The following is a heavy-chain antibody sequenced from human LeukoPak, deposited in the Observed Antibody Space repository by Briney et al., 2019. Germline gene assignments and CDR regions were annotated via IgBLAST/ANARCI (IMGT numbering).Heavy chain of an antibody. D-gene: IGHD6-13*01. J-gene: IGHJ4*02. CDR3: ARAYSSSWYNFDY. Sequence: ASVKVSCKASGYTFTGYYMHWVRQAPGQGLEWMGWINPNSGGTNYAQKFQGRVTMTRDTSISTAYMELSRLRSDDTAVYYCARAYSSSWYNFDYWGQGTLVTVFS. CDR2: INPNSGGT. V-gene: IGHV1-2*02. CDR1: GYTFTGYY.